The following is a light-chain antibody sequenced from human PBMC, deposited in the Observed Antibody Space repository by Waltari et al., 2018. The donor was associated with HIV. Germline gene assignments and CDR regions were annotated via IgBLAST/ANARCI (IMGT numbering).Light chain of an antibody. CDR3: SSYGDSLRVL. J-gene: IGLJ2*01. CDR1: SSDIGAYDY. V-gene: IGLV2-8*01. CDR2: EAT. Sequence: QSALTQPPSASGSLGQSVTISCTGSSSDIGAYDYVSWFQQHPHSAPKLLLYEATRRPSTVSDRFSGSRSGYTAFLTVAGLQPDDEATYFCSSYGDSLRVLFGGGTNVTVL.